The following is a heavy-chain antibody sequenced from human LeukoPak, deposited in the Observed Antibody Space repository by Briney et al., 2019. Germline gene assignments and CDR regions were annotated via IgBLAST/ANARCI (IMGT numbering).Heavy chain of an antibody. J-gene: IGHJ4*02. V-gene: IGHV4-39*01. CDR2: IYYTGSA. CDR3: ARRPRDSSGYYYFDY. Sequence: SETLSLTCTVSGGSISSSSYYCGWIRQPPGKGPEWIGSIYYTGSAYYNPSLKSRVTISVDTSKNQFSLKLSSVTAADTAVYYCARRPRDSSGYYYFDYWGQGTLVTVSS. CDR1: GGSISSSSYY. D-gene: IGHD3-22*01.